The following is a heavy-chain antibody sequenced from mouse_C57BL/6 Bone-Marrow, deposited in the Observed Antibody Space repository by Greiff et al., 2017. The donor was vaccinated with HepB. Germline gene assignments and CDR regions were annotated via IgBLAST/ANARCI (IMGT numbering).Heavy chain of an antibody. D-gene: IGHD2-3*01. CDR2: INPSSGYT. J-gene: IGHJ3*01. V-gene: IGHV1-4*01. CDR3: SIYDCAWFAY. Sequence: QVQLQQSGAELARPGASVKMSCKASGYTFTSYTMHWVKQRPGQGLAWIGYINPSSGYTKYNQKFKDKAKLTVDQSSITAYMQLSSLTSEDSAVYYCSIYDCAWFAYWGQGTLVTVSA. CDR1: GYTFTSYT.